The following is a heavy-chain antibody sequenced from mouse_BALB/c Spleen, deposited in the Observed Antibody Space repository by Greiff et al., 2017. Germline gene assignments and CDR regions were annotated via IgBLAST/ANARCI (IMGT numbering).Heavy chain of an antibody. CDR3: ARDVYGNFDY. J-gene: IGHJ2*01. Sequence: EVMLVESGGGLMQPGGSLKLSCAASGFTFSSYGMSWVRQTPDKRLELVATINSNGGSTYYPDSVKGRFTISRDNAKNTLYLQMSSLKSEDTAMYYCARDVYGNFDYWGQGTTLTVSS. CDR1: GFTFSSYG. D-gene: IGHD2-1*01. CDR2: INSNGGST. V-gene: IGHV5-6-3*01.